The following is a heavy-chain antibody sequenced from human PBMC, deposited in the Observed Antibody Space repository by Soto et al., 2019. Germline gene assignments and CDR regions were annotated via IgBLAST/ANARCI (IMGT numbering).Heavy chain of an antibody. D-gene: IGHD1-1*01. CDR3: AKGRNVAARNGDH. CDR1: GFAFSNYA. Sequence: GGSLRLSCTASGFAFSNYAMGWVRQAPRKGLEWVSSISTSIDATYYADSVKGRFTISRDDSKNTLYLQMNSLRAEDSAVYECAKGRNVAARNGDHWCYGTQVPASS. J-gene: IGHJ4*01. CDR2: ISTSIDAT. V-gene: IGHV3-23*01.